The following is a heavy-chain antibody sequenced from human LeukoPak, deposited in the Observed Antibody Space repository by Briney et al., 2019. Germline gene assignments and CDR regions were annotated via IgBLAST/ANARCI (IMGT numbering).Heavy chain of an antibody. CDR3: ARSSIIAAAGPYYFDY. Sequence: ASVTVSCTASGGTFSSYAISWVRQAPGQGLEWMGGIIPMFGTANNAQKFQGRVTITADKFTSTAYMELSSLRSEDTAVYYCARSSIIAAAGPYYFDYWGQGTLVTVSS. J-gene: IGHJ4*02. D-gene: IGHD6-13*01. CDR1: GGTFSSYA. V-gene: IGHV1-69*06. CDR2: IIPMFGTA.